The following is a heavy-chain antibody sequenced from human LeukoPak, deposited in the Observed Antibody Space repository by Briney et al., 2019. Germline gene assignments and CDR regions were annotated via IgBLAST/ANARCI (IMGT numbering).Heavy chain of an antibody. CDR2: IYNTVST. V-gene: IGHV4-4*07. J-gene: IGHJ4*02. CDR3: TRRDASGRHFDY. Sequence: SETLSLTCTVSGGSISPYFWSWIRQPAGKGLEWIGRIYNTVSTDFNPSLKSRLTMSVDTSKNEFSLRLTSVTAADTAVYFCTRRDASGRHFDYCGQGMLVTVSS. D-gene: IGHD3-10*01. CDR1: GGSISPYF.